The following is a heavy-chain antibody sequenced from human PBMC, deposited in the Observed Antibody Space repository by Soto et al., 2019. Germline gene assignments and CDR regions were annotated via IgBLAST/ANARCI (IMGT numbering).Heavy chain of an antibody. Sequence: SETLSLTCTVSGGSISSSSYYWGWIRQPPGKGLEWIGSIYYSGSTYYNPSLKSRVTISVDTSKNQFSLKLSSVTAADTAVYYCARRLIAVAGLYYFDYWGQGTLVTVSS. CDR3: ARRLIAVAGLYYFDY. D-gene: IGHD6-19*01. J-gene: IGHJ4*02. CDR1: GGSISSSSYY. V-gene: IGHV4-39*01. CDR2: IYYSGST.